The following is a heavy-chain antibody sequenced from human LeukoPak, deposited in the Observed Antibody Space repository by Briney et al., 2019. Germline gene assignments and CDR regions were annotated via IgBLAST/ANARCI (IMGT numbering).Heavy chain of an antibody. CDR2: INSDGSST. V-gene: IGHV3-74*01. CDR1: GFTFSSYW. J-gene: IGHJ4*02. CDR3: AREGYDSSGYYKTDY. Sequence: GGSLRLSCAASGFTFSSYWMYWVRHAPGKGLVWVSRINSDGSSTSYADSVKGRFTISRDNAKNTLYLQMNSLRAEDTAVYYCAREGYDSSGYYKTDYWGQGTLVTVSS. D-gene: IGHD3-22*01.